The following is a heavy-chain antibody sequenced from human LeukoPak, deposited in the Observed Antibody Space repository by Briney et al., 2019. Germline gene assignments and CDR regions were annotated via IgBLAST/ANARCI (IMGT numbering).Heavy chain of an antibody. J-gene: IGHJ4*02. CDR3: AKNGGRTFDY. V-gene: IGHV3-7*03. CDR1: GFRFTNYW. D-gene: IGHD2-8*01. CDR2: IKSDGSDK. Sequence: QPGGSLRLSCAASGFRFTNYWMTWVRQAPGKGLEWVAIIKSDGSDKYYVDSVKGRFTISRDNAKNSLYLQMNSLRAEDTAFYYCAKNGGRTFDYWGQGILVTVSS.